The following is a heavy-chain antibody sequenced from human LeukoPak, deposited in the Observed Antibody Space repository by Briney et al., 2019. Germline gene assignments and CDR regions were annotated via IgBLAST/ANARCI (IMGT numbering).Heavy chain of an antibody. Sequence: GGSLRLSCAASGFTFSSYSMNWVRQAPGKGLEWVSSISSSSSYIYYADSVKGRLTISRDNAKNSLYLQMNSLRAEDTAVYYCARDILIIVVPAAITWFDPWGQGTLVTVSS. V-gene: IGHV3-21*01. J-gene: IGHJ5*02. CDR3: ARDILIIVVPAAITWFDP. CDR1: GFTFSSYS. D-gene: IGHD2-2*01. CDR2: ISSSSSYI.